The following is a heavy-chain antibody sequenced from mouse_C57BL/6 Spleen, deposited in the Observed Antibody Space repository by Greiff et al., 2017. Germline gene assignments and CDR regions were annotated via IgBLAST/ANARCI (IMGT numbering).Heavy chain of an antibody. Sequence: VQLQQPGAELVRPGSSVKLSCKASGYTFTSYWLHWVKQRPIQGLEWIGNIDPSDSETHYNQKFKDKATLTVDKSSSTAYMQLSSLTSEDSAVYYCARDTTVVAPYYYAMDYWGQGTSVTVSS. CDR3: ARDTTVVAPYYYAMDY. CDR1: GYTFTSYW. J-gene: IGHJ4*01. CDR2: IDPSDSET. V-gene: IGHV1-52*01. D-gene: IGHD1-1*01.